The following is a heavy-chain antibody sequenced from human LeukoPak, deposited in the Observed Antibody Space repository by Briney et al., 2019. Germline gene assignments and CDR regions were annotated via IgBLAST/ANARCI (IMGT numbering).Heavy chain of an antibody. CDR3: ARSEGTIDY. Sequence: TTGGSLRLSCAASGFTFSSYSMNWVREAPGKGLEWVSSISCSSSYIYYADSVKGRFTISRDNAKSSLCLQMNSLRAEDTAVYYSARSEGTIDYWGQGTLVTVSS. D-gene: IGHD2-8*01. V-gene: IGHV3-21*01. J-gene: IGHJ4*02. CDR1: GFTFSSYS. CDR2: ISCSSSYI.